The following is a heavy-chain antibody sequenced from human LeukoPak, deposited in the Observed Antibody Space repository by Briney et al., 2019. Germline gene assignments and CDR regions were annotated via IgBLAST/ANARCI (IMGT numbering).Heavy chain of an antibody. V-gene: IGHV1-8*01. J-gene: IGHJ4*02. CDR3: ARGGAASSDRSGYYLVY. CDR2: MNPNSGNT. D-gene: IGHD3-22*01. CDR1: GYTFTSYD. Sequence: GASVKVSCKASGYTFTSYDINWVRQATGQGLEWMGWMNPNSGNTGYAQKVQGRVTMTRNNSISTAYMELSSLRSEDTAVYYCARGGAASSDRSGYYLVYWGQGTLVTVSS.